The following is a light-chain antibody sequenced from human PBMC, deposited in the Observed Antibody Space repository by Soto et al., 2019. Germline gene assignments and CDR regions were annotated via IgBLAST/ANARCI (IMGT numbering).Light chain of an antibody. V-gene: IGKV1-5*01. CDR2: DAS. CDR3: QQYNSYPYT. CDR1: QSISSW. J-gene: IGKJ2*01. Sequence: DIQMTQSPSTLSASVGDRVTITCRASQSISSWLAWYQQKPGKAPKLLIYDASSLEGGVPSSFSGSGSGTEFTLTISSLQPDDFATYYCQQYNSYPYTFGQGTKLEIK.